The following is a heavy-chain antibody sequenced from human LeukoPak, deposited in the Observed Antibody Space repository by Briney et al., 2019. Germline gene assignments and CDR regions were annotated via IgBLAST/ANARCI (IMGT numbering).Heavy chain of an antibody. CDR3: ARDDIATYDY. CDR1: GFTFRRYW. D-gene: IGHD2-15*01. CDR2: IKEDGSEK. V-gene: IGHV3-7*01. J-gene: IGHJ4*02. Sequence: SGRSLRLSCAASGFTFRRYWMSWVRQAPGKGLEWLANIKEDGSEKYYVDSVKGRFTISRDNAKNSLYLQMNSLRAEDTAVYYCARDDIATYDYWGQGTLVTVSS.